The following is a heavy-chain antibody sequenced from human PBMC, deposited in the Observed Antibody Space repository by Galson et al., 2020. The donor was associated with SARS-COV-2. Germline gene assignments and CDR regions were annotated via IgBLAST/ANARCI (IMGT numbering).Heavy chain of an antibody. CDR1: GGSISSLHW. J-gene: IGHJ4*02. CDR2: IFHRGST. CDR3: VKGSLAVAGPHRFDS. Sequence: ASETLSLTCGVSGGSISSLHWWTWVRQTPGQELEWIGEIFHRGSTNYNPSLRGRVTISLDKSKNQFSLKLSSVTAADTAVYYCVKGSLAVAGPHRFDSWGQGTQVTVSS. D-gene: IGHD6-13*01. V-gene: IGHV4-4*02.